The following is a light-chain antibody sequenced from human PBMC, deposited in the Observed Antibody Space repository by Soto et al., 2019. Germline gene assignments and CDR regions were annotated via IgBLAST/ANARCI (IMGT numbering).Light chain of an antibody. CDR1: SSNIGSNT. CDR3: AAWDDSPRVV. V-gene: IGLV1-44*01. CDR2: SNN. J-gene: IGLJ2*01. Sequence: QPVLTQPPSASGTPGQRVTISCSGSSSNIGSNTVNWYQQLPGTAPKLLIYSNNQRPSGVPDRFSGSKSGTSASLAISGLQSEDEADYYCAAWDDSPRVVFGGGTKVTVL.